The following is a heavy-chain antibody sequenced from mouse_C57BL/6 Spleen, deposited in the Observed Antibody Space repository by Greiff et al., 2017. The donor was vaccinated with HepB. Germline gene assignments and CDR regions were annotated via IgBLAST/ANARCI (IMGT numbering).Heavy chain of an antibody. J-gene: IGHJ4*01. Sequence: EVQLQQSGPGLVKPSQSLSLTCSVTGYSITSGYYWNWIRQFPGNKLEWMGYISYDGSNNYNPSLKNRISITRDTSKNQFFLKLNSVTTEDTATYYCARGDYDGAMDYWGQGTSVTVSS. CDR1: GYSITSGYY. CDR2: ISYDGSN. CDR3: ARGDYDGAMDY. D-gene: IGHD2-4*01. V-gene: IGHV3-6*01.